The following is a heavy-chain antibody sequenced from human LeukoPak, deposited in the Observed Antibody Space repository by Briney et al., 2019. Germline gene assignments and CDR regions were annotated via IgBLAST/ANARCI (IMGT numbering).Heavy chain of an antibody. CDR1: WRSSRRGVYY. V-gene: IGHV4-31*11. CDR2: IYSSGST. D-gene: IGHD6-13*01. CDR3: ARGRSAAGNFDY. Sequence: SETLSLTCALSWRSSRRGVYYWRWIRHQPGKGLEWIGYIYSSGSTDYNPSLKSRLAISVDTPKNQFSLKVTSVTAADTAVYYCARGRSAAGNFDYWGQGTLVTVSS. J-gene: IGHJ4*02.